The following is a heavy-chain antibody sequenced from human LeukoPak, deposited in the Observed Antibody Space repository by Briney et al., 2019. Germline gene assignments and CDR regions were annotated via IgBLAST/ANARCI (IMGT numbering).Heavy chain of an antibody. CDR3: ARRAVAIDY. D-gene: IGHD6-19*01. J-gene: IGHJ4*02. CDR2: INPNSGGT. Sequence: ASVKVSCKASGYTFTGYYLHWVRQAPGQGLEWMGWINPNSGGTKFAQKFQGRITMTRDTSISTAYMELSRLGSDDTAVYYCARRAVAIDYWGQGTLVTVSS. V-gene: IGHV1-2*02. CDR1: GYTFTGYY.